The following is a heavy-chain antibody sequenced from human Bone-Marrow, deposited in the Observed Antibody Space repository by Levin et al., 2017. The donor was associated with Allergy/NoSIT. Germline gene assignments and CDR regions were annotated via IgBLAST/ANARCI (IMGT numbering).Heavy chain of an antibody. Sequence: AGGSLRLSCAASGFAFSSYAMSWVRQAPGRGPEWVATISGSGAKTTYADSVNGRFTISRDNVKNTVSLQLDSLGAEDTAVYSCAKDLWLSTAVAYFFDLWGRGTLVTVSS. V-gene: IGHV3-23*01. J-gene: IGHJ4*02. CDR3: AKDLWLSTAVAYFFDL. CDR2: ISGSGAKT. CDR1: GFAFSSYA. D-gene: IGHD5-18*01.